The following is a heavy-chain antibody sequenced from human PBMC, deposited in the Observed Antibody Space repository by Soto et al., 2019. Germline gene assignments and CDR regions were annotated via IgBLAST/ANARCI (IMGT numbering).Heavy chain of an antibody. CDR1: GGAFSSYA. CDR3: ASYREDSYGYYYGMDV. Sequence: SVKVSCKASGGAFSSYAISWVRQAPGQGLEWMGGIIPIFGTANYAQKFQGRVTITADESTSTAYMELSSLRSEDTAVYYCASYREDSYGYYYGMDVWGQGTTVTVSS. V-gene: IGHV1-69*13. CDR2: IIPIFGTA. D-gene: IGHD5-18*01. J-gene: IGHJ6*02.